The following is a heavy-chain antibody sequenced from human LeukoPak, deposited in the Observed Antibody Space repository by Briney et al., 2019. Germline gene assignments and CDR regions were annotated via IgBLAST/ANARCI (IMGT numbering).Heavy chain of an antibody. CDR2: IYHIGST. D-gene: IGHD3-22*01. J-gene: IGHJ4*02. V-gene: IGHV4-59*08. Sequence: PSETLSLTCTVSGGSISSYYWSWIRQPPGEGLEWIGFIYHIGSTNYNPSLKSRVTISVDTSTNQFSLKMKSVTAADTAVYYCAKHFFDSGDYFDEWGQGTLVTVSS. CDR1: GGSISSYY. CDR3: AKHFFDSGDYFDE.